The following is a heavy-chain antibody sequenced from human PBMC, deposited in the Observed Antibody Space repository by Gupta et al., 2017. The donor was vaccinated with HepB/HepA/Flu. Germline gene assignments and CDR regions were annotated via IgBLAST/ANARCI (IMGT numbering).Heavy chain of an antibody. CDR2: ISSNGGTT. CDR1: GFTFSSYA. V-gene: IGHV3-64*01. D-gene: IGHD3-16*01. Sequence: EVQLVESGGGLVQPGGSLRLSCAVSGFTFSSYAMHWVRQAPGKGLEYVSAISSNGGTTEDANSVKGRFTISRDNSKNTLYLQMGSLRAEDMAVYYCARERFWGFDYGGQGTLVTVSS. J-gene: IGHJ4*02. CDR3: ARERFWGFDY.